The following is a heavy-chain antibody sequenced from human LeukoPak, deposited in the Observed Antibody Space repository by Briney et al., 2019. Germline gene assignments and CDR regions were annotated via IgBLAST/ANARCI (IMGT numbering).Heavy chain of an antibody. CDR1: GGSLSRSSYY. Sequence: SETLSLTCSVSGGSLSRSSYYWGRIRQPPGRGLEWIGNIYETGSTNYNPSLKSRVTISVDTSKNQFSLKLSSVTAADTAVYYCVRPDDNSFDFWGQGTMVTVSS. D-gene: IGHD3-9*01. CDR3: VRPDDNSFDF. CDR2: IYETGST. J-gene: IGHJ3*01. V-gene: IGHV4-39*01.